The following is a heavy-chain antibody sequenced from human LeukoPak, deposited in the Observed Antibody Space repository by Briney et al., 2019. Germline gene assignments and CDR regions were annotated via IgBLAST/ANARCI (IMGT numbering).Heavy chain of an antibody. Sequence: ASVKVSCKASGYTFTGYYMHWVRQAPGQGLTWMGWINPNTGVTNYAQKFQGRVTMTRDTSTSTVYMELSSLRSEDTAVYYCARVRGWYNSFFDYWGQGTLVTVSS. CDR2: INPNTGVT. V-gene: IGHV1-2*02. CDR3: ARVRGWYNSFFDY. D-gene: IGHD6-19*01. J-gene: IGHJ4*02. CDR1: GYTFTGYY.